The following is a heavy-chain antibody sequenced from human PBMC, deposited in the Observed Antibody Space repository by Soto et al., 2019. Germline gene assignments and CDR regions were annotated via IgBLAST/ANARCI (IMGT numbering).Heavy chain of an antibody. CDR2: ISYDGSNK. J-gene: IGHJ4*02. V-gene: IGHV3-30-3*01. D-gene: IGHD3-22*01. Sequence: GGSLRLSCAASGFTFSSYAMHWVRQAPGKGLEWVAVISYDGSNKYYADSVKGRFTISRDNSKNTLYLQMNSLRAEDTAVYYCARDPETYYYDSSGYYPPDYWGQGTLVTVSS. CDR3: ARDPETYYYDSSGYYPPDY. CDR1: GFTFSSYA.